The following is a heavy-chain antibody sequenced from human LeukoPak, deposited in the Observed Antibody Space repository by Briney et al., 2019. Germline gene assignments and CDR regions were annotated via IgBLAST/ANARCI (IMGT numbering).Heavy chain of an antibody. CDR3: ARVRYYDSSGYDAGNWFDP. J-gene: IGHJ5*02. V-gene: IGHV3-48*02. Sequence: GGSLRLSCAASGFALSGYSMDWVRQAPGKGLEWVSYISISSSAIYYADSVKGRFTISRDNAKNSLYLQMNSLRDEDTAVYYCARVRYYDSSGYDAGNWFDPWGQGTLVTVSS. CDR2: ISISSSAI. CDR1: GFALSGYS. D-gene: IGHD3-22*01.